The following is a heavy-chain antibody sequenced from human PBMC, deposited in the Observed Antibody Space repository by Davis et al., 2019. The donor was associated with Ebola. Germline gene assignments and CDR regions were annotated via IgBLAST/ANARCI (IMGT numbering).Heavy chain of an antibody. CDR3: AKDDGYNSLYYFDY. D-gene: IGHD5-24*01. CDR2: ISSSSSYI. CDR1: GFTFSSYS. J-gene: IGHJ4*02. Sequence: GESLKISCAASGFTFSSYSMNWVRQAPGKGLEWVSSISSSSSYIYYADSVKGRFTISRDNAKNSLYLQMNSLRAEDTAVYYCAKDDGYNSLYYFDYWGQGTLVTVSS. V-gene: IGHV3-21*01.